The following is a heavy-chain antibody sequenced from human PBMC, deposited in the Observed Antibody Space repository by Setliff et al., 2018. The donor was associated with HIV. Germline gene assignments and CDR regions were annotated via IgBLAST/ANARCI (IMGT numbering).Heavy chain of an antibody. Sequence: GASVKVSCKASGYTFTNSDINWVRQATGQGLEWMGWMNPKSGNTGYAQRFQGRVTTTRDTSGSTAYMELSSLRSEDTAVYYCARGAWYTSGWHSSRYLDVWGKGTTVTVSS. CDR3: ARGAWYTSGWHSSRYLDV. J-gene: IGHJ6*03. V-gene: IGHV1-8*02. CDR1: GYTFTNSD. CDR2: MNPKSGNT. D-gene: IGHD6-25*01.